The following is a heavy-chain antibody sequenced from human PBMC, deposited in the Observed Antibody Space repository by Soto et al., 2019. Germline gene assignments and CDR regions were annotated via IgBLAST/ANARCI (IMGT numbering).Heavy chain of an antibody. Sequence: GEARKICSKGSGYSFTSYWISWVRQMGGTGLGWMWMFHPIHSYTNSSPSFQCHVTITPAKSITTAYLQWSRLNPSDTAMSSCACSLWRPPFKSFDFWGQGTMVTVSS. D-gene: IGHD2-21*01. CDR2: FHPIHSYT. CDR3: ACSLWRPPFKSFDF. CDR1: GYSFTSYW. J-gene: IGHJ3*01. V-gene: IGHV5-10-1*01.